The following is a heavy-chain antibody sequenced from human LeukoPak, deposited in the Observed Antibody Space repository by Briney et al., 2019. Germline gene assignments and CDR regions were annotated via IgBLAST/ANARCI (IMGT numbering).Heavy chain of an antibody. V-gene: IGHV4-39*07. CDR2: IYYSGST. J-gene: IGHJ4*02. D-gene: IGHD6-13*01. Sequence: PSETLSLTCTVSGGSISSSSYYWGWIRQPPGKGLEWIGSIYYSGSTYYNPSLKSRVTISVDTSKNQFSLNLSSVTAADTAVYYCAREDRVSFDYWGQGILVTVSS. CDR1: GGSISSSSYY. CDR3: AREDRVSFDY.